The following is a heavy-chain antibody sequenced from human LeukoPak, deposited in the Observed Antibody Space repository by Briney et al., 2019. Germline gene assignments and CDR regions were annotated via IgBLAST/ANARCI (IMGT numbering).Heavy chain of an antibody. CDR3: ARVALYDSSGYYCDY. D-gene: IGHD3-22*01. J-gene: IGHJ4*02. V-gene: IGHV3-21*04. CDR1: GFTFSSYS. CDR2: ISSSSSYI. Sequence: GGSLRLSCAASGFTFSSYSMNWVRRAPGKGLEWVSSISSSSSYIYYADSVKGRFTISRDNAKNSLYLQMNSLRAEDTAVYYCARVALYDSSGYYCDYWGQGTLVTVSS.